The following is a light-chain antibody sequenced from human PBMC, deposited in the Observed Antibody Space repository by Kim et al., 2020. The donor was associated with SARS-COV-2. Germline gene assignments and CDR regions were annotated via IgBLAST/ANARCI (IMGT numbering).Light chain of an antibody. CDR2: DVS. V-gene: IGLV2-14*03. Sequence: ITISCTGTRSDVGGYNYVSWYQQHPGKAPKLMIYDVSNRPSGVSNRFSGSKSGNTASLTISGLQAEDEADYYCSSYTSSSTPVVFGGGTQLTVL. CDR3: SSYTSSSTPVV. J-gene: IGLJ2*01. CDR1: RSDVGGYNY.